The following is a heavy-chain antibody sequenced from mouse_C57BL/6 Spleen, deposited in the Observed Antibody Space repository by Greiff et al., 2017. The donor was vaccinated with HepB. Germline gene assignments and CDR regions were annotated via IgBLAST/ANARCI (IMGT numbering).Heavy chain of an antibody. D-gene: IGHD2-2*01. Sequence: EVQLQQSGPELVKPGASVKMSCKASGYTFTDYNMHWVKQSHGKSLEWIGYINPNNGGTSYNQKFKGKATLTVNKSSSTAYMELRSLTSEDSAVYYCASHGYPYYYAMDYWGQGTSVTVSS. CDR1: GYTFTDYN. V-gene: IGHV1-22*01. CDR2: INPNNGGT. CDR3: ASHGYPYYYAMDY. J-gene: IGHJ4*01.